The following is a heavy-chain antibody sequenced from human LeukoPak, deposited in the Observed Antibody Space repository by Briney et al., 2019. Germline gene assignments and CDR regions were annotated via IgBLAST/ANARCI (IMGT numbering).Heavy chain of an antibody. CDR1: GFTVSSNY. J-gene: IGHJ4*02. D-gene: IGHD1-26*01. CDR2: IYSGGST. CDR3: AREYSGSSYYFDY. V-gene: IGHV3-66*02. Sequence: GGSLRLSCAASGFTVSSNYMSWVRQAPGKGLEWVSVIYSGGSTYYADSVKGRFTTSRDNSKNTLYLQMNSLRAEDTAVYYCAREYSGSSYYFDYWGQGTLVTVSS.